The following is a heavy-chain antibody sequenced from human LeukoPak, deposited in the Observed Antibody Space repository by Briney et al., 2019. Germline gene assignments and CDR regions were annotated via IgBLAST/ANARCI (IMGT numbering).Heavy chain of an antibody. Sequence: ASETLSLTCAVYGGSFSGYYWSWIRQPPGKGLEWIGEINHSGSTNYNPSLKSRVTISVDTSKNQFSLKLSSVTAADTAAYYCARGGYDILTGYPNNWFDPWGQGTLVTVSS. V-gene: IGHV4-34*01. J-gene: IGHJ5*02. D-gene: IGHD3-9*01. CDR3: ARGGYDILTGYPNNWFDP. CDR2: INHSGST. CDR1: GGSFSGYY.